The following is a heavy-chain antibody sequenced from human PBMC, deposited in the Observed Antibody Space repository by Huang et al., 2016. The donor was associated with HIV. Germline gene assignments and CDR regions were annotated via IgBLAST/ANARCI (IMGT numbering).Heavy chain of an antibody. CDR1: RGSFSVYA. CDR3: TREGEGWFGKPTSALAF. V-gene: IGHV1-69*10. D-gene: IGHD3-10*01. J-gene: IGHJ3*01. CDR2: VGPRVNIA. Sequence: QVELVQSETEVKMPGSSVKVSCKVSRGSFSVYAFRWVGKAPGKGLEYMGGVGPRVNIAKYIDKVRGIITISADKATKSFSVEVRDLRSDDTAVYYCTREGEGWFGKPTSALAFWGQGTKIIVSS.